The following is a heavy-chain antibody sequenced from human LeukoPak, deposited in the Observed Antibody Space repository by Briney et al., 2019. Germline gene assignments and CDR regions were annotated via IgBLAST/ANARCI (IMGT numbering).Heavy chain of an antibody. CDR2: IYHAENT. V-gene: IGHV4-39*07. D-gene: IGHD2-15*01. J-gene: IGHJ6*03. CDR3: AREHCSGGSCYSIYYYYYMDV. Sequence: SETLSLTCTVSGDSISNSSYYWGWIRQPPGKGLEWIGSIYHAENTYYNPSLKSRVTISVDTSKNQFSLKLSSVTAADTAVYYCAREHCSGGSCYSIYYYYYMDVWGKGTTVTVSS. CDR1: GDSISNSSYY.